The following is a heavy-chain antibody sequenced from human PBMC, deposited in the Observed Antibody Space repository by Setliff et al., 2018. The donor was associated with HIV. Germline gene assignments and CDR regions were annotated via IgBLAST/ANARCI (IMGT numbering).Heavy chain of an antibody. D-gene: IGHD2-21*02. CDR1: GYSFTGHY. CDR3: ARGGLLFGMMNYFDS. J-gene: IGHJ4*02. CDR2: IDPNSGGT. V-gene: IGHV1-2*06. Sequence: ASVKVSCKASGYSFTGHYIHWVRQAPGQGLEWLGRIDPNSGGTRDAQKFQGRISMTRDTSTSTVYMELSSLRSEDTAVYYCARGGLLFGMMNYFDSWGQGTLVTVSS.